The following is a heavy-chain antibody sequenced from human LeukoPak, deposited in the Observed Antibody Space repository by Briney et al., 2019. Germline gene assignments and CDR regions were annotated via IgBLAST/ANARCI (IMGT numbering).Heavy chain of an antibody. Sequence: PGGSLRLSCAASGFSVSTNYMNWVRQAPGKGLEWVSVIYSGGSTYYADSVKGRFTISRDNAENSLYLQMNSLRAEDTAVYYCARDRYGDYVFDSWGQGILVTVS. D-gene: IGHD4-17*01. J-gene: IGHJ4*02. V-gene: IGHV3-53*01. CDR1: GFSVSTNY. CDR3: ARDRYGDYVFDS. CDR2: IYSGGST.